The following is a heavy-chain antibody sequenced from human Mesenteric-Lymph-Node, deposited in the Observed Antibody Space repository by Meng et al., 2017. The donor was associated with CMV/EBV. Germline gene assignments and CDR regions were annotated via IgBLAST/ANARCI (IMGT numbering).Heavy chain of an antibody. J-gene: IGHJ5*02. Sequence: GESLKISCATSRFTFSTYGMNWVRQAPGKGLEWVAFIRYDGSNTSYADSVKGRFTISRDNSRNTLYLRMNSLRAEDTAVYYCAKEGYTSSWYWFDPWGQGTLVTVSS. CDR3: AKEGYTSSWYWFDP. D-gene: IGHD6-13*01. V-gene: IGHV3-30*02. CDR1: RFTFSTYG. CDR2: IRYDGSNT.